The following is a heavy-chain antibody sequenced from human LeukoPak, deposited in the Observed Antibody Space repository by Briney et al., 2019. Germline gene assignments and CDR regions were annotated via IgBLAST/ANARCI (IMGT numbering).Heavy chain of an antibody. Sequence: GGSLRLSCAASGFTVSSNYMSWVRQAPGKGLEWVSIIYSGGSTFYADSVKGRFTISRDNPKNTLFLQMNSLRAEDTAVYYCATSRFYYYPYYWGQGTLVTVSS. V-gene: IGHV3-53*01. D-gene: IGHD3-10*01. CDR3: ATSRFYYYPYY. CDR1: GFTVSSNY. J-gene: IGHJ4*02. CDR2: IYSGGST.